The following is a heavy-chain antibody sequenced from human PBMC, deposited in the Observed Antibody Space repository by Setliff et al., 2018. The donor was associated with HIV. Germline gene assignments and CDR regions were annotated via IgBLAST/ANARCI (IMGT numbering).Heavy chain of an antibody. J-gene: IGHJ4*02. D-gene: IGHD6-19*01. CDR2: IRYADSYK. V-gene: IGHV3-30*02. Sequence: GGSLRLSCAASGFPFSFYGMHWVRQAPGKWLEWVAFIRYADSYKFYADSVKGRFTISRDNSKNTLYLQMNSLRADDTAVYYCAKNLYRSPWSPLDYWGQGTLVTVSS. CDR3: AKNLYRSPWSPLDY. CDR1: GFPFSFYG.